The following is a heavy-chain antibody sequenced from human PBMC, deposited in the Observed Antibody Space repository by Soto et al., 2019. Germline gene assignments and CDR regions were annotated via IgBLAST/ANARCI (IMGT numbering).Heavy chain of an antibody. J-gene: IGHJ4*02. CDR3: ARLEGLATISYYFDF. D-gene: IGHD5-12*01. CDR1: GGSISSGGYY. V-gene: IGHV4-31*03. Sequence: SETLSLTCTVSGGSISSGGYYWSWIRQHPGKGLEWIGYIYYRGNTYYNPSLKTRVTISLDTSKSQFSLKLNSVTAADSAVYFCARLEGLATISYYFDFWGPGALVTVSS. CDR2: IYYRGNT.